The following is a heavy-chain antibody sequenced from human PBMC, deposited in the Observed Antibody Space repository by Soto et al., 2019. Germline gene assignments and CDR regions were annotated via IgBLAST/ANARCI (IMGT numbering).Heavy chain of an antibody. CDR2: ISAYNGNT. D-gene: IGHD1-1*01. V-gene: IGHV1-18*01. CDR1: GYTFTSYG. Sequence: ASVKVSCKGSGYTFTSYGIIWVRQAPGQGLEWMGWISAYNGNTNYAQKLQGRVTMTTDTSTSTAYMELRSLRSDDTAVYYCAREAERPRNWFDPWGQGTLVTVSS. J-gene: IGHJ5*02. CDR3: AREAERPRNWFDP.